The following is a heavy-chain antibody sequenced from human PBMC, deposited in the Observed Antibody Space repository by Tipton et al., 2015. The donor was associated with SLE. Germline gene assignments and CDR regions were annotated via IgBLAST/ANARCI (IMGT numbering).Heavy chain of an antibody. J-gene: IGHJ4*02. Sequence: TLSLTYTVSGGSISSYYWSWIRQPPGKGLEWIGYIYTSGSTNYNPSLKSRVTISVDTSKNQFSLKLSSVTAADTAVYYCARDPSGWTWEVDYWGQGTLVTVSS. D-gene: IGHD6-19*01. CDR3: ARDPSGWTWEVDY. V-gene: IGHV4-4*08. CDR1: GGSISSYY. CDR2: IYTSGST.